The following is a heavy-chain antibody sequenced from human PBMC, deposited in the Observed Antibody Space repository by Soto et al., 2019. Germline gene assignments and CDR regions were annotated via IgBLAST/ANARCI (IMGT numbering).Heavy chain of an antibody. CDR2: ISSSKTT. D-gene: IGHD5-18*01. CDR1: GITFSSYS. Sequence: EVQLVESGGGLVQPGESLRLSCTASGITFSSYSMNWVRQAPGKGLEWLSYISSSKTTYADSVKGRFTISRDNAKNSVYLQMNSPRDEDTAVYYCVGDQDVHTPMVHGNYWGRGTRVTVSS. J-gene: IGHJ4*02. V-gene: IGHV3-48*02. CDR3: VGDQDVHTPMVHGNY.